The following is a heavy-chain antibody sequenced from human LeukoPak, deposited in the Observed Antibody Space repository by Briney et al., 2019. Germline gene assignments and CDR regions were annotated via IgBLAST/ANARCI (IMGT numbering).Heavy chain of an antibody. CDR3: ARPQSSSGYYWPFDD. D-gene: IGHD3-22*01. CDR1: GFTLSSYA. J-gene: IGHJ4*02. Sequence: GGSLRLSCAASGFTLSSYAMRWVRQAPGKGLEWVSAISPSSGTFYADSVKGRFTISRDNSKNTLYLQMNSLRAEDTAVYYCARPQSSSGYYWPFDDWGQGTLATVSS. V-gene: IGHV3-23*01. CDR2: ISPSSGT.